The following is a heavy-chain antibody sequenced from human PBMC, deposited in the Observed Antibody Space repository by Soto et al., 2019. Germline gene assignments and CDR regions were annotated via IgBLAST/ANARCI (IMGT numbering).Heavy chain of an antibody. CDR1: GFTFSSYG. CDR2: ISYDGGAT. Sequence: PGGSLRLSCAASGFTFSSYGMHWVRQAPGKGLEWVAVISYDGGATNYADSVKGRFTISRDNANSMLYLQMNSLRAEDTAVYYCIRVTLGGTGYDYWGQGTLVTVSS. J-gene: IGHJ4*02. V-gene: IGHV3-30*03. D-gene: IGHD1-26*01. CDR3: IRVTLGGTGYDY.